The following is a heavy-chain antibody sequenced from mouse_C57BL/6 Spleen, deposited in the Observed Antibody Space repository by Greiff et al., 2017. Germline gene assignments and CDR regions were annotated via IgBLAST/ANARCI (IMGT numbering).Heavy chain of an antibody. CDR2: INPSTGGT. V-gene: IGHV1-42*01. CDR1: GYSFTGYY. CDR3: ARGSSYDFDY. Sequence: VQLKQSGPELVKPGASVKISCTASGYSFTGYYMNWVKQSPEKSLEWIGEINPSTGGTTYNQKFKAKATLTVDKTSSTAYMQLKSLKSEDSAVYYCARGSSYDFDYWGQGTTLTVSS. J-gene: IGHJ2*01. D-gene: IGHD1-1*01.